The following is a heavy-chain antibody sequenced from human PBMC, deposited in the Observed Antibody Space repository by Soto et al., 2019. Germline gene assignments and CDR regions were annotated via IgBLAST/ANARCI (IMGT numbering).Heavy chain of an antibody. CDR3: ARDRFYCGGDCYGTYYYYGMDV. CDR2: IIPIFGTA. Sequence: GASVKVSCKASGGTFSSYAISWVRQAPGQGLEWMGGIIPIFGTANYAQKFQGRVTITADESTSTAYMELSSLRSEDTAVYYCARDRFYCGGDCYGTYYYYGMDVWGQGXTVTVSS. V-gene: IGHV1-69*13. CDR1: GGTFSSYA. D-gene: IGHD2-21*02. J-gene: IGHJ6*02.